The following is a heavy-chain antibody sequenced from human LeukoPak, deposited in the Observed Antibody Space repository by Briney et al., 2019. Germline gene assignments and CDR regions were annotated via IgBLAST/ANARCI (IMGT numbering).Heavy chain of an antibody. CDR2: ISYDGSNK. Sequence: GGSLRLSCAASGFTFSNYAMHWVRQAPGKGLGWVAVISYDGSNKYYADSVKGRFTISRDNSKNTLYLQMNSLRAEDTAVYYCASDRPDYDFWSGYPLDYWGQGTLVTVSS. D-gene: IGHD3-3*01. V-gene: IGHV3-30*01. CDR1: GFTFSNYA. CDR3: ASDRPDYDFWSGYPLDY. J-gene: IGHJ4*02.